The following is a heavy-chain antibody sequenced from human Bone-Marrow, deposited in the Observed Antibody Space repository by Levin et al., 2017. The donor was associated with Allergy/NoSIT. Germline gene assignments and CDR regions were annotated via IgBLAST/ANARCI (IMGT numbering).Heavy chain of an antibody. D-gene: IGHD3-3*01. CDR2: IWYDGSNK. V-gene: IGHV3-33*01. J-gene: IGHJ6*02. Sequence: PGGSLRLSCAASGFTFSSYGMHWVRQAPGKGLEWVAVIWYDGSNKYYADSVKGRFTISRDNSKNTLYLQMNSLRAEDTAVYYCARDRRFGFWSGYYYYYYGMDGWGQGTTVTVSS. CDR1: GFTFSSYG. CDR3: ARDRRFGFWSGYYYYYYGMDG.